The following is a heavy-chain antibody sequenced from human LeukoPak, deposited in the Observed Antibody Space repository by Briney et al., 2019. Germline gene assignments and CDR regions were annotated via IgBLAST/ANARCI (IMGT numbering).Heavy chain of an antibody. V-gene: IGHV3-9*01. J-gene: IGHJ4*02. Sequence: PGRSLRLSCAASGFTFDDYAMHWVRQAPGKGLEWVSGISWNSGSIGYADSVKGRFTISRDNSKNTLYLQMNSLRAEDTAVYYCAKDGQWELEGGHFDYWGQGTLVTVSS. CDR2: ISWNSGSI. CDR3: AKDGQWELEGGHFDY. CDR1: GFTFDDYA. D-gene: IGHD1-26*01.